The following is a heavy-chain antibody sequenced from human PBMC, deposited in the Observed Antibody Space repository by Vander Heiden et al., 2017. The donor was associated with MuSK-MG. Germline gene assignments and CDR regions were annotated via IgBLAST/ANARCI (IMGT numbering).Heavy chain of an antibody. CDR2: IYYSGST. D-gene: IGHD2-15*01. CDR1: GGSISSYY. CDR3: GSTATTNSDAFDI. Sequence: QVQLQESGPGLVKPSETLSLTCTVSGGSISSYYWSWIRQPPGKGLEWIGYIYYSGSTNYNPSLKSRVTISVDTSKNQFSLKLSSVTAADTAVYYCGSTATTNSDAFDIWGQGTMVTVSS. V-gene: IGHV4-59*08. J-gene: IGHJ3*02.